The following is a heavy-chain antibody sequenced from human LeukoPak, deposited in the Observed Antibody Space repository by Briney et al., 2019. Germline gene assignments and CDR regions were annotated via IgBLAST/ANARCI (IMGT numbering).Heavy chain of an antibody. V-gene: IGHV4-39*07. CDR3: ASQNYGDYEDY. Sequence: PSETLSLTCTVSGGSISSSSYYWGWIRQPPGKGLEWIGSIYYSGSTYNNPSLQSRVTISVDTSKNQFSLKLSSVTAADTAVYYCASQNYGDYEDYWGQGTLVTVSS. CDR1: GGSISSSSYY. D-gene: IGHD4-17*01. J-gene: IGHJ4*02. CDR2: IYYSGST.